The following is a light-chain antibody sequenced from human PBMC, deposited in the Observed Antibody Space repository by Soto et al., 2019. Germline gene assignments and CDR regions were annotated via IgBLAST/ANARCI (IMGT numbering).Light chain of an antibody. J-gene: IGKJ1*01. CDR2: GAS. Sequence: EIVLTQSPATLCLSPGEGATLSCRASLSISRDLAWYQHQPGQAPRLLIYGASTRATGIPARFSGSGSGTEFTLTISSLQSEDFAVYYCQQYNNWPRTFGQGTTGDIK. CDR3: QQYNNWPRT. V-gene: IGKV3-15*01. CDR1: LSISRD.